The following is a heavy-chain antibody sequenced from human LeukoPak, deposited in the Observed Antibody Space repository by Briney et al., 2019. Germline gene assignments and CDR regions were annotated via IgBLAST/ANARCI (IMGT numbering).Heavy chain of an antibody. J-gene: IGHJ4*02. CDR2: ISGSGDST. CDR3: AKGSSSSRPYYFDY. Sequence: PGGSLTLSCAPSGLTYTTYVSSGLRQAPEKGREWVSAISGSGDSTYYVDFVKGRFTISRDNSKNTLYLQMNSLRAEDTAVYYCAKGSSSSRPYYFDYWGQGTLVTVSS. D-gene: IGHD6-13*01. CDR1: GLTYTTYV. V-gene: IGHV3-23*01.